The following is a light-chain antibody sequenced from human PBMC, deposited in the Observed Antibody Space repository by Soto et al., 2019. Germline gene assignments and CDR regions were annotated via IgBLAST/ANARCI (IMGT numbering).Light chain of an antibody. Sequence: DIQMTQSPSSLSASVGDRVTITCRASQGISSWLAWYQQKPGKAPKLLISQASSLESGVPSRFSGSGSETEFTLTISGPQPDDFASYYCQQYNSYSWTFGQGTKVDIK. CDR2: QAS. CDR1: QGISSW. J-gene: IGKJ1*01. CDR3: QQYNSYSWT. V-gene: IGKV1-5*03.